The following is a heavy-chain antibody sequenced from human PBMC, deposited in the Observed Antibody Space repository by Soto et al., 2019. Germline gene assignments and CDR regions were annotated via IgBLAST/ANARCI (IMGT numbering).Heavy chain of an antibody. CDR2: ISTSSSYI. CDR1: AFTFSNYS. J-gene: IGHJ4*02. Sequence: PGGSLRLSCAASAFTFSNYSMNWVRQAPGKGLEWVSSISTSSSYIYYADSVKGRFTISRDNAKNSLYLQMNSLRAEDTAVYYCARGAYYYDSSGLSYWGQGTLVTVSS. CDR3: ARGAYYYDSSGLSY. V-gene: IGHV3-21*01. D-gene: IGHD3-22*01.